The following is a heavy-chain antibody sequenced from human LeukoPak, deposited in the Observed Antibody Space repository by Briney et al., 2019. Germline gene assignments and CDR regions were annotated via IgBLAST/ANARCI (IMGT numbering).Heavy chain of an antibody. CDR3: AKGVVVVPAKYYFDY. CDR1: GFTFSSYA. V-gene: IGHV3-23*01. CDR2: ISGSGGST. Sequence: GGSLRLSCVASGFTFSSYAMRWVRQAAGKGVEWVSAISGSGGSTYYADSVKGRFTISRDNSKNTLYLQMNSLRAEDTAVYYCAKGVVVVPAKYYFDYWGQGTLVTVSS. D-gene: IGHD2-15*01. J-gene: IGHJ4*02.